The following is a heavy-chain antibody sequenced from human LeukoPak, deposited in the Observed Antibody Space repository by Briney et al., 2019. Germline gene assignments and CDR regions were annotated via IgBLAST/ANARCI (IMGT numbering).Heavy chain of an antibody. CDR1: GFTFSSYG. CDR2: IFSSGPT. Sequence: GGSLRLSCAASGFTFSSYGMHWVRQAPGKGLEWVSVIFSSGPTYYADSVKGRFTISRDTSKNALYLQMNSLRAEDTAVYYCAISGLGFGEFRGLDYWGQGTLVTVSS. V-gene: IGHV3-53*01. CDR3: AISGLGFGEFRGLDY. D-gene: IGHD3-10*01. J-gene: IGHJ4*02.